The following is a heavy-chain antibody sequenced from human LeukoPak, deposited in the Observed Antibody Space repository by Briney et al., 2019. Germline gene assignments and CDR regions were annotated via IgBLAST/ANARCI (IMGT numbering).Heavy chain of an antibody. J-gene: IGHJ3*02. V-gene: IGHV1-24*01. CDR1: GYTLTELS. CDR3: ATAKYRSGWYGALDI. Sequence: ASVKVSCKVSGYTLTELSMHWVRQAPRKGLEWIGGFDSEDVETIYAQKFQGRVTMTEDTYTHTAYMELSSLRSEDTAVYYCATAKYRSGWYGALDIWGQGTMVTVSS. D-gene: IGHD6-19*01. CDR2: FDSEDVET.